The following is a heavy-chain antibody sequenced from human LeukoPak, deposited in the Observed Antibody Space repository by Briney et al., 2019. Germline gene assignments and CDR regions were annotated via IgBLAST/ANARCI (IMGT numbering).Heavy chain of an antibody. Sequence: SSETLSLTCTVSGGSISSSSYYWGWIRQPPVKGLEWIGSIYYSGSTYYNPSLKSRVTISVDTSKNQFSLKLSSVTAADTAVYYCASRGVAAGWFDYWGQGTLVTVSS. V-gene: IGHV4-39*07. CDR3: ASRGVAAGWFDY. D-gene: IGHD6-19*01. J-gene: IGHJ4*02. CDR1: GGSISSSSYY. CDR2: IYYSGST.